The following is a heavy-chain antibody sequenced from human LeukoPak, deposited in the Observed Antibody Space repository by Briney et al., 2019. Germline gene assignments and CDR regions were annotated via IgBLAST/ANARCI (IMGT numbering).Heavy chain of an antibody. V-gene: IGHV4-31*03. Sequence: SQTLSLTCTVPGGSISSGGYYWSWIRQHPGKGLEWIGYIYYSGSTYYNPSLKSRVTISVDTSKNQFSLKLSSVTAADTAVYYCARVGYGDYVRSLYFDYWGQGTLVTVSS. J-gene: IGHJ4*02. CDR1: GGSISSGGYY. D-gene: IGHD4-17*01. CDR2: IYYSGST. CDR3: ARVGYGDYVRSLYFDY.